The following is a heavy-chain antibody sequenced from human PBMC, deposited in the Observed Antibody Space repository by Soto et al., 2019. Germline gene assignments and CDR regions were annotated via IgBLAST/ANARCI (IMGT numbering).Heavy chain of an antibody. CDR1: GYTFTNYY. Sequence: ASVKVSCKASGYTFTNYYMHWVRQAPGQGLEWMGIINPSGGGTNYAQKFQGRVTMTRDTSTSILYMEPSSLNTEDTAVYYCSHGYYQYFYSWGQGTLVTVSS. CDR3: SHGYYQYFYS. J-gene: IGHJ4*02. D-gene: IGHD5-18*01. CDR2: INPSGGGT. V-gene: IGHV1-46*01.